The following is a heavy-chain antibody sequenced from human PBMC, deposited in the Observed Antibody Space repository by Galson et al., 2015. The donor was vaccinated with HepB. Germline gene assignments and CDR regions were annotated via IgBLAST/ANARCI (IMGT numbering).Heavy chain of an antibody. CDR3: ARGARQSTGYSSGCFDY. D-gene: IGHD6-19*01. CDR1: GFTFSSYS. CDR2: ISSSSSTI. V-gene: IGHV3-48*02. Sequence: SLRLSCAASGFTFSSYSMNWVRQAPGKGLEWVSYISSSSSTIYYADSVKGRFTISRDNAKNSLYLQMNSLRDEDTAVYYCARGARQSTGYSSGCFDYWGQGTLVTVSS. J-gene: IGHJ4*02.